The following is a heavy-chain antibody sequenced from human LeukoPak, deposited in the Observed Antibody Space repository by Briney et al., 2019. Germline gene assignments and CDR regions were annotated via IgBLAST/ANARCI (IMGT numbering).Heavy chain of an antibody. Sequence: PGGSLRLSCAASGFTFDDYAMHWVRQAPGKGLEWVSLISWDGGSTYYADSVKGRFTISRDNSKNSLYLQMNSLRAEDTALHYCAKDGIRTWIDKGYSSGWYGHWGQGTLVTVSS. V-gene: IGHV3-43D*03. CDR2: ISWDGGST. CDR3: AKDGIRTWIDKGYSSGWYGH. D-gene: IGHD6-19*01. CDR1: GFTFDDYA. J-gene: IGHJ4*02.